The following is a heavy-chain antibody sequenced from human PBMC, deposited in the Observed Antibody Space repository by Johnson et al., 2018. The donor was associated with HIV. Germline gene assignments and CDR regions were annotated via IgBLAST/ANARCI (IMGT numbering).Heavy chain of an antibody. CDR3: AREAYCSGGSCYDAFDI. CDR1: GFTVSSNY. Sequence: VQLVESGGGLIQPGGSLRLSCAASGFTVSSNYMSWVRQAPGKGLVWVSIIYSGGSTYYADSVRGRFTISRDNSKNTLYLQMNSLRAEDTAVYYCAREAYCSGGSCYDAFDIWGQGTMVTVSS. CDR2: IYSGGST. J-gene: IGHJ3*02. D-gene: IGHD2-15*01. V-gene: IGHV3-53*01.